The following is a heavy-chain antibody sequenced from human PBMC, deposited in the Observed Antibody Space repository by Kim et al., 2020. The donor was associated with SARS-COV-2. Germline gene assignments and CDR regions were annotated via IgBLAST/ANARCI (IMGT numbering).Heavy chain of an antibody. CDR1: GYTFTGYY. CDR2: INPNSGGT. J-gene: IGHJ6*04. CDR3: ASLRDSSGYPITYYYYGMDV. Sequence: ASVKVSCKASGYTFTGYYMHWVRQAPGQGLEWMGRINPNSGGTNYAQKFQGRVTMTRDTSISTAYMELSRLRSDDTAVYYCASLRDSSGYPITYYYYGMDVWGEGTTVTVSS. V-gene: IGHV1-2*06. D-gene: IGHD3-22*01.